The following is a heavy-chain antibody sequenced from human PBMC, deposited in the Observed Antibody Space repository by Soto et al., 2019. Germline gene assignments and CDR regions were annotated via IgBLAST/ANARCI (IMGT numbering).Heavy chain of an antibody. V-gene: IGHV4-31*03. D-gene: IGHD3-22*01. CDR2: IYYSGST. CDR1: GGSISSGGYY. CDR3: ARSYYYDSSGYTDAFDI. J-gene: IGHJ3*02. Sequence: SETLSLTCTVSGGSISSGGYYWSWIRQHPGKGLEWIGYIYYSGSTYYNPSLKSRVTISVDTSKNQFSLKLSSVTAADTAVYYCARSYYYDSSGYTDAFDISGQGTMLTLS.